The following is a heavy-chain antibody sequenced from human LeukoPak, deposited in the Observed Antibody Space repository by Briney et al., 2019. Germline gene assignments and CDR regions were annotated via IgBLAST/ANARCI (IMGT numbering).Heavy chain of an antibody. CDR2: ISSSGKTK. J-gene: IGHJ6*02. CDR3: GKDPSRATYRHDARDYGMDV. CDR1: GFTFSGYE. D-gene: IGHD2-2*01. Sequence: PGGSLRLSRAGSGFTFSGYEMNWVRQAPGKGLEWVSYISSSGKTKFYADSVKGRFTISRDNAKNSLYLQMSSLRVEDTAVYYCGKDPSRATYRHDARDYGMDVWGQGTTVTVSS. V-gene: IGHV3-48*03.